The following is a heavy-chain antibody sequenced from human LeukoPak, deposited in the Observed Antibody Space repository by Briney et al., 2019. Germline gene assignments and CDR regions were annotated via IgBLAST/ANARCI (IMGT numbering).Heavy chain of an antibody. V-gene: IGHV3-9*01. CDR1: GFTFDDYA. D-gene: IGHD1-26*01. J-gene: IGHJ6*03. CDR2: ISWNSNTV. CDR3: AKEMSYGTYYYYYMDV. Sequence: GRSLRLSCAASGFTFDDYAMYWVRQAPGKGLEWVSTISWNSNTVDYADSVKGRFTISRDNAKSSVYLQMNSLTPEDTALYYCAKEMSYGTYYYYYMDVWGKGTTVIVSS.